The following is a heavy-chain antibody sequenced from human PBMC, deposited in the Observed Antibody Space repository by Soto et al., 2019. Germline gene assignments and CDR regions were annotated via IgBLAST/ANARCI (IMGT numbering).Heavy chain of an antibody. CDR3: ARMVRGVTSFDY. CDR2: INHSGST. Sequence: QVQLQQWGAGLLKPSETLSLTCAVYGGSFSGYYWSWIRQPPGKGLEWIGEINHSGSTNYNPSLKSRVTISVDTSKNQLSLKLSSVTAADTAVYYCARMVRGVTSFDYWGQGTLVTVSS. CDR1: GGSFSGYY. D-gene: IGHD3-10*01. V-gene: IGHV4-34*01. J-gene: IGHJ4*02.